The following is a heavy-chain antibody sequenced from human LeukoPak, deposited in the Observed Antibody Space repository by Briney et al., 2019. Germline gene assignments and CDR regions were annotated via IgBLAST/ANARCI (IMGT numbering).Heavy chain of an antibody. Sequence: SETLSLTCTVSGGSISSGSYYWSWIRQPAGKGLEWIGRIYTSGSANYNPSLKSRVTISVDTSRNQFSLKLSSVTAADTAVYYCARDGGHYYDSSGYEYNDYWGQGTLVTVSS. CDR3: ARDGGHYYDSSGYEYNDY. D-gene: IGHD3-22*01. V-gene: IGHV4-61*02. CDR2: IYTSGSA. CDR1: GGSISSGSYY. J-gene: IGHJ4*02.